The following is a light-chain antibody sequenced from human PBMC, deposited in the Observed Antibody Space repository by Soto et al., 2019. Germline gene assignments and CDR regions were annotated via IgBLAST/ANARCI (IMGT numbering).Light chain of an antibody. V-gene: IGKV3-20*01. J-gene: IGKJ5*01. Sequence: EIVLTQSPGTLSLYPGERATLSCRASQTVTNNYLAWYQQKLGQAPRLLIYGTSRRATGIPDRFSGSGSGTDFTLTFSSLEPEDFAVYYCQQDYNYGTFGQGTLLEIK. CDR1: QTVTNNY. CDR2: GTS. CDR3: QQDYNYGT.